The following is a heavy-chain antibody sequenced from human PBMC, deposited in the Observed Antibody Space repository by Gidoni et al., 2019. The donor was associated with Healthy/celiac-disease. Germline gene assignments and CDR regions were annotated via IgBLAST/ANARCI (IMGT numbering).Heavy chain of an antibody. V-gene: IGHV4-61*02. CDR2: IYTSGST. J-gene: IGHJ6*02. Sequence: QVQLQDSGPGLANPPQTLSLTCTVPRGPISSGSYYRRWIRPPAGKGLEWIGRIYTSGSTNYNPSLKGRVTISVDTSKNQFSLKLSSVTAADTAVYYCSGWYVAGTGYYYGMDVWGQGTTVTVSS. CDR1: RGPISSGSYY. D-gene: IGHD6-19*01. CDR3: SGWYVAGTGYYYGMDV.